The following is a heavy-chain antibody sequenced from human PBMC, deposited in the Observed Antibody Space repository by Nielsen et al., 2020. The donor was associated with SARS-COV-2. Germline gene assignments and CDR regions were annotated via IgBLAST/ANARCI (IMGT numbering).Heavy chain of an antibody. Sequence: GGSLRLSCAASGFTFNNYAIHWIRQAPGRGLEWVSGINWNSATIVYADSVKGRFTISRDNAKSSLYLQMNSLRAEDTALYYCARALRYTSGWYFDYWGQGTLVTVSS. CDR1: GFTFNNYA. J-gene: IGHJ4*02. CDR2: INWNSATI. D-gene: IGHD6-19*01. CDR3: ARALRYTSGWYFDY. V-gene: IGHV3-9*01.